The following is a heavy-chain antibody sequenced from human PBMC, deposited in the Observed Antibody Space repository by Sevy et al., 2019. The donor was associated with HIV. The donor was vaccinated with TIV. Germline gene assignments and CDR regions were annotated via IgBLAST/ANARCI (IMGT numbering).Heavy chain of an antibody. V-gene: IGHV4-39*01. CDR3: VGPKLTYTNGWHYLDX. CDR2: INYSGIT. J-gene: IGHJ4*02. Sequence: SETLSLTCTVSGASISSSGYYWGWIRQPPGKGLEWIASINYSGITFYNPSLKSRVTISADTSKNQFSLRLSSVTAADSSIYFCVGPKLTYTNGWHYLDXWGQGTVVTVSS. D-gene: IGHD6-25*01. CDR1: GASISSSGYY.